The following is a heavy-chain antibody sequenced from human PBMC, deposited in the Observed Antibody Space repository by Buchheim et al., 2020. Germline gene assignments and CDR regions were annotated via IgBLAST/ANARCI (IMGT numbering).Heavy chain of an antibody. J-gene: IGHJ4*02. CDR1: GVSISSTSY. Sequence: QVQLQESGPGLAKPSGTLSLTCAVSGVSISSTSYWSWVRQPPGQGLEWIGEIHHTGSTNYNPSLQRRVTISIDNSKNHYSLKVTPVTAADTAVYYCARPFRSGYWPFDSWGQGTL. CDR2: IHHTGST. V-gene: IGHV4-4*02. CDR3: ARPFRSGYWPFDS. D-gene: IGHD3-3*01.